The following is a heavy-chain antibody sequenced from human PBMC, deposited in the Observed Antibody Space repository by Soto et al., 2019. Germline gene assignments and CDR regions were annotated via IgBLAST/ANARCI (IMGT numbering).Heavy chain of an antibody. CDR1: GGSISSYY. D-gene: IGHD2-15*01. Sequence: QVQLQESGPGLVKPSETLSLTCTVSGGSISSYYWSWIRQPPGKGLEWIGYIYYSGSTNYNHSLKSRVTISVDTSKNQFSLKLSSVTAADTAVYYCASRRVATPYYFDYWGQGTLVTVSS. CDR2: IYYSGST. V-gene: IGHV4-59*01. J-gene: IGHJ4*02. CDR3: ASRRVATPYYFDY.